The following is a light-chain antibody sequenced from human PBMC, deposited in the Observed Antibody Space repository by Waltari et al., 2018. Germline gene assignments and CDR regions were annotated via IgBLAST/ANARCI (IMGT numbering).Light chain of an antibody. CDR3: QQYGTSPPDT. Sequence: EIVLTQSPGTLSLSPGERATLSCKASQSVSSSYLAWYQQKPGPAPRLLIYGASSRATGIPDRFSGSGSGTDFTLTISRLEPEDFAVYYCQQYGTSPPDTFGGGTKVELK. V-gene: IGKV3-20*01. CDR1: QSVSSSY. J-gene: IGKJ4*01. CDR2: GAS.